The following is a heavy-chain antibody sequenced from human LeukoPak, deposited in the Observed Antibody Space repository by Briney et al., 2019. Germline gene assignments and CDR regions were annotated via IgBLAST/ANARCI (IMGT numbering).Heavy chain of an antibody. J-gene: IGHJ3*02. V-gene: IGHV4-61*02. CDR2: IYTSGST. CDR3: ARETYYDSSGLAYDAFDI. CDR1: GGSISSGSYY. D-gene: IGHD3-22*01. Sequence: PSQTLSLTCTVSGGSISSGSYYWSWIRQPAGKGLEWIGRIYTSGSTNYNPSLKSRVTISVDTSKNQFSLKLSSVTAADTAVYYCARETYYDSSGLAYDAFDIWGQGTMVTVSS.